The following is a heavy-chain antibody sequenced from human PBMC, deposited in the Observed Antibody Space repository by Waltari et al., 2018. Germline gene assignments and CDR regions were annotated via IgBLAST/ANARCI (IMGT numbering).Heavy chain of an antibody. CDR3: ATSPSQQWLPHFDY. CDR1: GYTLTELS. D-gene: IGHD6-19*01. V-gene: IGHV1-24*01. Sequence: QVQLVQSGAEVKKPGASVKVSCKVSGYTLTELSMHWVREAPGKGLEWMGGFDHEAGETIYAQKFPGRVTMTEDTSTDTAYMELSSLRSEDTAVYYCATSPSQQWLPHFDYWGQGTLVTVSS. J-gene: IGHJ4*02. CDR2: FDHEAGET.